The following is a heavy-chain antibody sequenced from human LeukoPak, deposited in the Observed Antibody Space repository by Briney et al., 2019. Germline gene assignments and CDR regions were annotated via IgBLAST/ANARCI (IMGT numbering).Heavy chain of an antibody. J-gene: IGHJ3*02. CDR2: IYTSGST. Sequence: SETLSLTRTVSGGSISSGSYYWSWIRQPAGKGLEWIGRIYTSGSTNYNPSLKSRVTISVDTSKNQFSLKLSSVTAADTAVYYCARALTYYDFWSGFSFDIWGRGTMVTVSS. CDR3: ARALTYYDFWSGFSFDI. CDR1: GGSISSGSYY. D-gene: IGHD3-3*01. V-gene: IGHV4-61*02.